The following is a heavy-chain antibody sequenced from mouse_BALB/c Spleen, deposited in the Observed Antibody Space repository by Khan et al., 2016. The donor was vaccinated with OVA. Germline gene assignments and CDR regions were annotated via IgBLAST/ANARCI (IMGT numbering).Heavy chain of an antibody. J-gene: IGHJ3*01. V-gene: IGHV1-9*01. D-gene: IGHD1-1*01. CDR3: ARGNYYGISSWFGY. Sequence: QVQLKQSGAELMKPGASVKISCKATGYTFSSYWIEWVKQRPGHGLVWIGEILPGSGRNNYNEKFKGKATFTADTSSNTAYMQLSNLTSYDSAVYYCARGNYYGISSWFGYWGHGTLVTVSA. CDR1: GYTFSSYW. CDR2: ILPGSGRN.